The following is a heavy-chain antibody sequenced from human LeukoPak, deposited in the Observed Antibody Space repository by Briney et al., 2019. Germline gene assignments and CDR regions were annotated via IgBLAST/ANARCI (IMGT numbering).Heavy chain of an antibody. CDR3: ARGSGSYAGYFDY. V-gene: IGHV4-59*01. CDR2: IYYSGST. J-gene: IGHJ4*02. CDR1: GGSISSYY. D-gene: IGHD3-10*01. Sequence: PSETLSLTCTVSGGSISSYYWSWIRQPPGKGLEWIGYIYYSGSTNYNPSLKSRVTISVDTSNNQFSLKLSSVTAADTAVYYCARGSGSYAGYFDYWGQGTLVTVSS.